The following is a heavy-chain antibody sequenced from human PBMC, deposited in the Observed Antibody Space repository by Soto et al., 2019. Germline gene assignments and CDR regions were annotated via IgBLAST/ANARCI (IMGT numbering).Heavy chain of an antibody. Sequence: QVQLVQSGAEVKKPGSSVKVSCKASGGTFSSYAISWVRQAPGQGLEWMGGIIPIFGTANYAQKFQGRVTITADQSTSTAYMELSSLRSEDTAVYYCARGSLWFGENGGRGMDVWGQGTTVTVSS. CDR2: IIPIFGTA. V-gene: IGHV1-69*01. J-gene: IGHJ6*02. D-gene: IGHD3-10*01. CDR3: ARGSLWFGENGGRGMDV. CDR1: GGTFSSYA.